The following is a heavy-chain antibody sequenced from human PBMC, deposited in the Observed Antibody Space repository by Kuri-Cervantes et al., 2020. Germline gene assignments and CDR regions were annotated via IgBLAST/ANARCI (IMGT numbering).Heavy chain of an antibody. CDR1: GFTFSDYY. D-gene: IGHD2-15*01. J-gene: IGHJ5*02. V-gene: IGHV3-7*01. CDR2: IKEDGSEK. CDR3: ARYGVAAALAWFDP. Sequence: GESLKISCAASGFTFSDYYMNWIRQAPGKGLEWVANIKEDGSEKYYVDSVKGRFTISRDNAKNSLYLQMNSLTAEDTAVYFCARYGVAAALAWFDPWGQGTLVTVSS.